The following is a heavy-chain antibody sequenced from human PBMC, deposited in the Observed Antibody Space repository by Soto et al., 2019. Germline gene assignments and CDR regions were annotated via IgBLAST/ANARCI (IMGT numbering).Heavy chain of an antibody. D-gene: IGHD2-15*01. V-gene: IGHV5-51*01. J-gene: IGHJ6*02. CDR2: IYPGDSDT. CDR3: ARGCSGGSCYYYYYYGMDV. Sequence: GGSLKISCKGSGYSFTSYWIGWVRQMPGKGLEWMGIIYPGDSDTRYSPSFQGQVTISADKSISTAYLQWSSLKASDTAVYYCARGCSGGSCYYYYYYGMDVWGQGTTVTVSS. CDR1: GYSFTSYW.